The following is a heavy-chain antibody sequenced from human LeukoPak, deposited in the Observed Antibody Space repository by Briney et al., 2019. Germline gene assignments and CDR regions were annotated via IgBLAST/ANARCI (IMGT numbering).Heavy chain of an antibody. V-gene: IGHV3-53*05. CDR3: ARVPRGSYCSSTSCYLDY. J-gene: IGHJ4*02. Sequence: GGSLRLSCAASGFTVSSNYMSWVRQAPGKGLEWVSVIYSGGSTYYADSVKGRFTISRDNSKNTLYLQMSSLRAEDTAVYYCARVPRGSYCSSTSCYLDYWGQGTLVTVSS. D-gene: IGHD2-2*01. CDR1: GFTVSSNY. CDR2: IYSGGST.